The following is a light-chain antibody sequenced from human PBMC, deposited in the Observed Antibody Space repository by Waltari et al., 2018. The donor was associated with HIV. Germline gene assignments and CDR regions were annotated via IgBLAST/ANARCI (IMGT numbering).Light chain of an antibody. J-gene: IGLJ2*01. CDR2: EVS. CDR1: SSDVGGYNY. V-gene: IGLV2-14*01. Sequence: QSALTQPASVSGSPGQSITISCTGPSSDVGGYNYVSWYQQHPGKAPKLMIYEVSNRPSGVSNRFSGSNAGNTASLTISGLQAEDEADYYCSSYTSSGTPVVFGGGTKLTVL. CDR3: SSYTSSGTPVV.